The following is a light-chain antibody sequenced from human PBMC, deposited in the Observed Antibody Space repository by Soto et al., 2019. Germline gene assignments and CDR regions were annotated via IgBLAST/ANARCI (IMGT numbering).Light chain of an antibody. CDR2: DAS. CDR3: QQRFNWPRFT. V-gene: IGKV3-11*01. CDR1: QSVSSY. Sequence: EIVLTQSPDTLSLSRVERATLSCRASQSVSSYLAWCQQKPGQAPRLLIYDASNRATGIPARFSGGGSGTDFTLTISSLEPEDFAVYYCQQRFNWPRFTFGQGTKLEIK. J-gene: IGKJ2*01.